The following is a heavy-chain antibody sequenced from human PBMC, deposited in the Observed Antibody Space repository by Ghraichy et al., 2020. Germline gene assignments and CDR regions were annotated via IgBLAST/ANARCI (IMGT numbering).Heavy chain of an antibody. J-gene: IGHJ6*03. V-gene: IGHV3-21*01. D-gene: IGHD1-26*01. CDR2: ISSSSSYI. CDR1: GFTLSTYS. Sequence: GGSLRLSCAASGFTLSTYSMTWVRQAPGKGLEWVSSISSSSSYIFYADSVKGRFTISRDNAKNSLYLQMNSLRAGDTAVYYCAREAARGELDDYYSYMAVCGEGTPVTVSS. CDR3: AREAARGELDDYYSYMAV.